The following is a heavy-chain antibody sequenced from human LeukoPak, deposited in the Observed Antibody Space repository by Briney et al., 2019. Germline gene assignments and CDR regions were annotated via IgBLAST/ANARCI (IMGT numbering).Heavy chain of an antibody. J-gene: IGHJ4*02. CDR2: ISSSSSYI. CDR1: GFTFSSYS. CDR3: ARDRGGGVIAAALAFGDY. Sequence: GGSLRLSCAASGFTFSSYSMNWARQAPGTGLEWVSSISSSSSYIYYADSVKGRFTISRDNAKNSLYLQMNSLRAEDTAVYYCARDRGGGVIAAALAFGDYWGQGTLVTVSS. D-gene: IGHD6-13*01. V-gene: IGHV3-21*01.